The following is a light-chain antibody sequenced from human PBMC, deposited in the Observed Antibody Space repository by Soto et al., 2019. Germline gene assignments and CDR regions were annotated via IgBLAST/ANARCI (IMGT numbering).Light chain of an antibody. CDR2: GAS. V-gene: IGKV3-15*01. J-gene: IGKJ5*01. Sequence: EIVMTQSPATLSVSPGERATLSCRASQSVSSNLAWYQQKPGQAPRFLIYGASTRATGFPVRFSGSGSGREFSLTIRSLQSEEFAVYYCQQYHNWPITFGQGTRLEIK. CDR1: QSVSSN. CDR3: QQYHNWPIT.